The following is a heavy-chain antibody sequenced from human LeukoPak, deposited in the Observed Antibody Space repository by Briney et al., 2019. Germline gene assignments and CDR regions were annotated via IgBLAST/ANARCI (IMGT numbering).Heavy chain of an antibody. V-gene: IGHV1-8*01. CDR2: MNPNSGNT. D-gene: IGHD6-13*01. CDR3: ARGRADSIAAGD. Sequence: GASVKVSCKASGYTFTSYDINWVRQATGQGLEWMGWMNPNSGNTGYAQKFQGRVTMTRNTSISTAYMELSSLRSEDTAVYYCARGRADSIAAGDWGQGTPVTVSS. J-gene: IGHJ4*02. CDR1: GYTFTSYD.